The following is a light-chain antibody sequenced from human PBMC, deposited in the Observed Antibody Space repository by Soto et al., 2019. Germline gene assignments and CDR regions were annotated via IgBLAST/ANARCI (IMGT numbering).Light chain of an antibody. Sequence: DIQMTQSPSSLSASVGDRVTITCRASQSINTSLNRYQQKPGKAPNLLISPEVGLHSGVPSRFSGNGSGTDFGLTISNLQPEDSATYYCLQTYSIPRTFGGGTKVEIK. CDR3: LQTYSIPRT. CDR1: QSINTS. V-gene: IGKV1-39*01. J-gene: IGKJ4*01. CDR2: PEV.